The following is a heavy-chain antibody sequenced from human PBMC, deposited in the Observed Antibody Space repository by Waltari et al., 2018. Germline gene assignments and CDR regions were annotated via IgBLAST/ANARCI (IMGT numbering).Heavy chain of an antibody. D-gene: IGHD3-10*01. V-gene: IGHV3-48*03. J-gene: IGHJ4*02. CDR3: AREDLGTMVRGGYDY. CDR1: GFTFSSYE. CDR2: ISSSGSTI. Sequence: EVQLVESGGGLVQPGGSLRLSCAASGFTFSSYEMNWVRQAPGKGLEWVSYISSSGSTIYYADSVKGRFTISRDNAKNPLYLQMNSLRAEDTAVYYCAREDLGTMVRGGYDYWGQGTLVTVSS.